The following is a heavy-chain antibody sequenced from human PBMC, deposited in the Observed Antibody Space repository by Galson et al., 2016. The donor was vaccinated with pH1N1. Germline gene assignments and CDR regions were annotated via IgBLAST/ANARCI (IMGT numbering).Heavy chain of an antibody. CDR2: IVGIFRSA. V-gene: IGHV1-69*13. D-gene: IGHD5-18*01. CDR3: ARVSGYNSGYIDS. J-gene: IGHJ4*02. Sequence: SVKVSCKASGGPLNSHAISWVRQAPGQGLEWMGRIVGIFRSANYAQKFQGRVTITADEFMYTTYMELSSRRSDDTAVYYCARVSGYNSGYIDSWGQGTLVTVSS. CDR1: GGPLNSHA.